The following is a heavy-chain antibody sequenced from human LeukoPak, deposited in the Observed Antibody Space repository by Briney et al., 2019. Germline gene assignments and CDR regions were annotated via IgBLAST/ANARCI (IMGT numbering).Heavy chain of an antibody. CDR2: ISGSGGST. J-gene: IGHJ5*02. V-gene: IGHV3-23*01. D-gene: IGHD3-10*01. CDR1: GFTFSSYA. CDR3: AKDVMVRGFNWFDP. Sequence: GGALRLSCAASGFTFSSYAMSWVRQAPGKGLEGVSAISGSGGSTYYADSVKGRFTISRDNSKNTLYLQMNSLRAEDTAVYYCAKDVMVRGFNWFDPWGQGTLVTVSS.